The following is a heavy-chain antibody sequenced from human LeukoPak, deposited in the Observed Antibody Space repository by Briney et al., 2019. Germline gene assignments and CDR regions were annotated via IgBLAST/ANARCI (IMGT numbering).Heavy chain of an antibody. CDR1: GFSFSDYG. CDR3: AKDPYKDGYNYFDY. CDR2: IRYAGGET. D-gene: IGHD5-24*01. J-gene: IGHJ4*02. V-gene: IGHV3-30*02. Sequence: GGSLRLSCAASGFSFSDYGMHWVRQAPGKGLEWVAFIRYAGGETYYSASVKGRFTISRDNSKNTLYLQMNSLRAEDTAVYYCAKDPYKDGYNYFDYWGQGALVTVSS.